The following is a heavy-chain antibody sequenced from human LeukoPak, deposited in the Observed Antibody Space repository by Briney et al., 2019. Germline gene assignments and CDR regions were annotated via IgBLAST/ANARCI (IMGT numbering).Heavy chain of an antibody. Sequence: ASVKVSCKASGYTFTSYYMHWVRQAPGQGLEWMGIINPSGGSTSYAQKFQGRVTMTRDTSTSTVYMELSSLRSEGTAVYYCARMITFGGVIVRNWSDPWGQGTLVTVSS. J-gene: IGHJ5*02. D-gene: IGHD3-16*02. CDR1: GYTFTSYY. V-gene: IGHV1-46*01. CDR3: ARMITFGGVIVRNWSDP. CDR2: INPSGGST.